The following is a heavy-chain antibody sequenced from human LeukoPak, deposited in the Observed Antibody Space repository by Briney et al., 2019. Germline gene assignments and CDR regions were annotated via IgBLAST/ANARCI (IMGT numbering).Heavy chain of an antibody. D-gene: IGHD6-6*01. CDR3: ARVGDSSSPNWFDP. J-gene: IGHJ5*02. V-gene: IGHV4-31*03. CDR1: GGSISSGGYY. Sequence: SETLSLTCTVSGGSISSGGYYWSWIRQHPGKGLEWIGYIYYSGSTYYNPSLKSRVTISVDTSKNQFSLKLSSVTAADTAVYYCARVGDSSSPNWFDPWGQGTLVTVSS. CDR2: IYYSGST.